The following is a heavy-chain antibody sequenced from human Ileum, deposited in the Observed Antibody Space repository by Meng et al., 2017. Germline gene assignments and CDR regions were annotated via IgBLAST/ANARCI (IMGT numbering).Heavy chain of an antibody. CDR2: IYYSGTT. CDR3: ASSTSGPELNY. D-gene: IGHD2/OR15-2a*01. V-gene: IGHV4-39*07. J-gene: IGHJ4*02. Sequence: QVQLQQSGPGLVKPSETLSLTCTVSGGSVSFGNSFWGWIRQPPGKGLEWIGTIYYSGTTYYNTSLKSRVTIFVDTSKNQFSLKLTSVTAADTAVYYCASSTSGPELNYWGQGTLVTVSS. CDR1: GGSVSFGNSF.